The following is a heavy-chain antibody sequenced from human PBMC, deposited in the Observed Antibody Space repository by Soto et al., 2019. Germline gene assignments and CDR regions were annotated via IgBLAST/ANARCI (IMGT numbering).Heavy chain of an antibody. CDR1: GGTFSNYA. J-gene: IGHJ6*02. Sequence: QVQLVQSGAEVKKPGSSVKVSCKASGGTFSNYAIIWLRQAPGQGLEWVGGIIPIFGTVNNAQKFQGRVRITAAESTGSAYMELSGLRSDDTAVYYWAQRCSSSDCPRNYNYAIDVWGQGTTVTVS. CDR2: IIPIFGTV. D-gene: IGHD2-2*01. V-gene: IGHV1-69*01. CDR3: AQRCSSSDCPRNYNYAIDV.